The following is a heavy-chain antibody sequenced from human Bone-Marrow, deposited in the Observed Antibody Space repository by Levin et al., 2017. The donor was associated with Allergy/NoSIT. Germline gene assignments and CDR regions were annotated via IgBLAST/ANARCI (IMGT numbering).Heavy chain of an antibody. CDR2: IHSSGTT. D-gene: IGHD6-19*01. CDR1: GTSIGSHY. V-gene: IGHV4-4*08. Sequence: SETLSLTCTVSGTSIGSHYWSWLRQSPGKQLEWIGFIHSSGTTGFNPSLKSRVTISADTSKNHFSLRLSSVTAADTATYYCASALASSGAILWYFDLWGRGTLVTVSS. CDR3: ASALASSGAILWYFDL. J-gene: IGHJ2*01.